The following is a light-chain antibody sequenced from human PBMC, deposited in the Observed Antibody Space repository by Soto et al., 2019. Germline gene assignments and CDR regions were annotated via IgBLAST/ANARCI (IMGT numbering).Light chain of an antibody. Sequence: EIVLTHSPPTLSFSPLDRVALXFRASQSVSSYLAWYQQKPGQAPRLLFYDASNRATGIPDRFSGSGSGTDFTLTISSLEPEDFAVYYCQQRANWPRTFGQGTKVDNK. V-gene: IGKV3-11*01. CDR1: QSVSSY. CDR2: DAS. J-gene: IGKJ1*01. CDR3: QQRANWPRT.